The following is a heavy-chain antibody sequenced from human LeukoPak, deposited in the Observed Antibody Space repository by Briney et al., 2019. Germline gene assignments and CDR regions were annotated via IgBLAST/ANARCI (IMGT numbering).Heavy chain of an antibody. D-gene: IGHD3-16*01. J-gene: IGHJ4*02. Sequence: ASVKVSCKASGYTFTRYYIHWVRQAPGQGPEWMGMINPSGGSTTYAQSFQGRVTMTRDMSTTTVFMELSSLRAEDTAVYYCARVGEGPRLAGSFWGQGTLVTVSS. CDR1: GYTFTRYY. CDR3: ARVGEGPRLAGSF. CDR2: INPSGGST. V-gene: IGHV1-46*01.